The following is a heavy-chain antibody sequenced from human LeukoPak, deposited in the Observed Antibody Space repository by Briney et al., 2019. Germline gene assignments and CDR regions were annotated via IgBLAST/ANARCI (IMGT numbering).Heavy chain of an antibody. V-gene: IGHV3-23*01. CDR2: ISGSGGTT. CDR1: GFTFSSYA. Sequence: GGSLRLSCAASGFTFSSYAMSWVRQAPGKGLEWVSAISGSGGTTYYADSVKGRFTISRDNSKNTLYLQINSLRAEDTAVYYCASGFEWELRGTPFDYWGQGTLVTVSS. CDR3: ASGFEWELRGTPFDY. J-gene: IGHJ4*02. D-gene: IGHD1-26*01.